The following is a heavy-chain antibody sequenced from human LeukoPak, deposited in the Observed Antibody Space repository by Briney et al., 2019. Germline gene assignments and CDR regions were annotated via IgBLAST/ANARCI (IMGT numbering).Heavy chain of an antibody. CDR1: GFTSSSYI. V-gene: IGHV3-23*01. CDR2: ISGIGGST. Sequence: VGTLRLSCTASGFTSSSYIMNWVRAAPGKGLEWVSVISGIGGSTYYADSVKGRFTISRDNSKNTLYLQMNSLRAEDTAVYYCAKGTAGSGSYIFPFDYWGQGTLVTVSS. D-gene: IGHD3-10*01. J-gene: IGHJ4*02. CDR3: AKGTAGSGSYIFPFDY.